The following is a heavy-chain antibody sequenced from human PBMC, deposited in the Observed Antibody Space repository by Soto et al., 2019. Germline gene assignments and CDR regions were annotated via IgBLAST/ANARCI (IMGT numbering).Heavy chain of an antibody. CDR1: GASITGSSY. Sequence: QVQLQESGPGLMKPSETLSLTCTVSGASITGSSYWSWIRQPAGKGLVWIGRFSLSGTTSYNPSLRSRVTMSADVSKNLSSLRLTSVTAADTALYYCARGMTPPGAPAWYYFDSWGQGTLVTVSS. CDR3: ARGMTPPGAPAWYYFDS. D-gene: IGHD2-8*02. J-gene: IGHJ4*02. V-gene: IGHV4-4*07. CDR2: FSLSGTT.